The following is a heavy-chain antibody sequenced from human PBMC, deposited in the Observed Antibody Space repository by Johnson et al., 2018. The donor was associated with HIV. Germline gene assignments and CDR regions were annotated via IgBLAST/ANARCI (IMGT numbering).Heavy chain of an antibody. CDR3: GKEQYRKLTTVAGI. Sequence: QVQLVESGGGVVQPGRSLRLSCAASGFTLSNYGIHWVRQAPGKGLEWVALISYDGSNTYYADSVRGRFTLSRDNSKNTLHLQMNSLRAEDTAVYFCGKEQYRKLTTVAGIWGQGTMVTVSS. J-gene: IGHJ3*02. CDR2: ISYDGSNT. D-gene: IGHD4-17*01. CDR1: GFTLSNYG. V-gene: IGHV3-30*18.